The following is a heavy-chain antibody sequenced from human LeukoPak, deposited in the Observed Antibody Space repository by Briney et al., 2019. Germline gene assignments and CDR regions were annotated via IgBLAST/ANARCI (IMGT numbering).Heavy chain of an antibody. Sequence: SVKVSCTASGGTFSSYAISWVRQAPGQGLEWLGGIIPIFGTANYAQKFQGRVTITADESTSTAYMELSSLRAEDTAVYYCARAGLGYYDSSGYYYAQCPDYWGQGTLVTVSS. CDR2: IIPIFGTA. J-gene: IGHJ4*02. V-gene: IGHV1-69*13. CDR3: ARAGLGYYDSSGYYYAQCPDY. D-gene: IGHD3-22*01. CDR1: GGTFSSYA.